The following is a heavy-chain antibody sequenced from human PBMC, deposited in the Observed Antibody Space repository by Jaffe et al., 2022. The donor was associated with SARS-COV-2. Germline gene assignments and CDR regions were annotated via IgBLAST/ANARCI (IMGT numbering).Heavy chain of an antibody. CDR3: AKQVAGYYYYYMDV. V-gene: IGHV3-9*01. D-gene: IGHD2-15*01. CDR2: ISWNGGSI. Sequence: EVQLVESGGGLVQPGRSLRLSCAASGFTFDDYAMHWVRQAPGKGLEWISGISWNGGSIGYADSVKGRFTISRDNAKNSLYLQMNSLRAEDTALYYCAKQVAGYYYYYMDVWGKGTTVTVSS. J-gene: IGHJ6*03. CDR1: GFTFDDYA.